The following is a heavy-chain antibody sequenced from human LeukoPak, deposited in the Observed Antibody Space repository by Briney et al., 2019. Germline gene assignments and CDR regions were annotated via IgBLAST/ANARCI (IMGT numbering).Heavy chain of an antibody. J-gene: IGHJ4*02. CDR1: GGTFSSYA. CDR2: IIPIFGTA. Sequence: ASVTVSCTASGGTFSSYAISWVRQAPGQGLEWMGGIIPIFGTANYAQKFQGRVTITADESTSTAYMELSSLRSEDTAVYYCARGQNYSNYFDYWGQGTLVTVSS. D-gene: IGHD4-11*01. CDR3: ARGQNYSNYFDY. V-gene: IGHV1-69*13.